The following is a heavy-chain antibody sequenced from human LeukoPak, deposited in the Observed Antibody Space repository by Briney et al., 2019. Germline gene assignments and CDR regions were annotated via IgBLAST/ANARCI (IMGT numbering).Heavy chain of an antibody. V-gene: IGHV4-59*01. Sequence: SETLSLTCTVSGDSISSDYWSWIRQPPGKGLEWIGYLYYSGSTNYKPSLKSRVTISVDRSKNQVSLDLTSVTAADTAVYYCARGPYYWYFDLWGRGTLVTVSS. J-gene: IGHJ2*01. CDR1: GDSISSDY. CDR3: ARGPYYWYFDL. CDR2: LYYSGST.